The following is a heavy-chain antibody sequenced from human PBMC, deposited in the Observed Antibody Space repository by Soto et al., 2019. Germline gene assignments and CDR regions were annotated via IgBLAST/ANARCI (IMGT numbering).Heavy chain of an antibody. V-gene: IGHV3-23*01. J-gene: IGHJ4*02. CDR2: ITDSGTGT. Sequence: EVHLLASGGGLVHPGESLRLSCGASGFSFSSCVMTWVRQAPGKGLVWVSCITDSGTGTYYADSVKGRFTITRHNSKNTMYLQMNNLRAEDTGVYYCAKGLINGRWYAEDWGQGTLVTVSS. CDR3: AKGLINGRWYAED. D-gene: IGHD6-13*01. CDR1: GFSFSSCV.